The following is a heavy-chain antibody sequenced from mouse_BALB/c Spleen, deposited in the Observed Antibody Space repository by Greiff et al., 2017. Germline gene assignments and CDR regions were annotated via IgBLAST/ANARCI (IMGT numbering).Heavy chain of an antibody. CDR1: GFTFSSYY. J-gene: IGHJ2*01. CDR2: INSNGGST. V-gene: IGHV5-6-2*01. CDR3: ARHEEAFDY. Sequence: EVKLVESGGGLVKLGGSLKLSCAASGFTFSSYYMSWVRQTPEKRLELVAAINSNGGSTYYPDTVKGRFTISRDNAKNTLYLQMSSLKSEDTALYYCARHEEAFDYWGQGTTLTVSS.